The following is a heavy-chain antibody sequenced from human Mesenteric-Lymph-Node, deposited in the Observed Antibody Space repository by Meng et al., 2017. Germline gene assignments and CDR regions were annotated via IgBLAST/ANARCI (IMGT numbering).Heavy chain of an antibody. V-gene: IGHV3-33*01. Sequence: GGSLRLSCAASGFTFSSYGMHWVRQAPGKGLEWVAVIWYDGSNKYYADSVKGRFTISRDNSKNTLYLQMNSLRAEDTAVYYCARKGNYLVTLDYWGQGTLVTVSS. D-gene: IGHD1-7*01. CDR3: ARKGNYLVTLDY. J-gene: IGHJ4*02. CDR1: GFTFSSYG. CDR2: IWYDGSNK.